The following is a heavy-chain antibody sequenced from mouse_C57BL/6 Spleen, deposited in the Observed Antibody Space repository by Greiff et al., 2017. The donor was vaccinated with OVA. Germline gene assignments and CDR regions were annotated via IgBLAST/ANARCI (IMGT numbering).Heavy chain of an antibody. CDR3: ARMDYGSSLYWYFDV. Sequence: QVQLQQPGPELVKPGASVKLSCKASGYTFTSYWMHWVKQRPGQGLEWIGNINPSNGGTNYNEKFKSKATLTVDKSSSTAYMQLSSLTSEDSAVYYCARMDYGSSLYWYFDVWGTGTTVTVSS. J-gene: IGHJ1*03. D-gene: IGHD1-1*01. V-gene: IGHV1-53*01. CDR1: GYTFTSYW. CDR2: INPSNGGT.